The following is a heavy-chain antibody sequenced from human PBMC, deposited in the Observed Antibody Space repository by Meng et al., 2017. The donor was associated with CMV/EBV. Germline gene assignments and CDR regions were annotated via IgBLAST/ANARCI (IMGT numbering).Heavy chain of an antibody. CDR2: ISSSSSYI. V-gene: IGHV3-21*01. D-gene: IGHD2-2*01. CDR1: GFTFSSYS. CDR3: ARVNIVVVPAAIDGSSFSYYGMDV. J-gene: IGHJ6*02. Sequence: GGSLRLSCAASGFTFSSYSMNWVRQAPGKGLEWVSSISSSSSYIYYADSVKGRFTISRDNAKNSLYLQMNSLRAEDTAVYCCARVNIVVVPAAIDGSSFSYYGMDVWGQGTTVTVSS.